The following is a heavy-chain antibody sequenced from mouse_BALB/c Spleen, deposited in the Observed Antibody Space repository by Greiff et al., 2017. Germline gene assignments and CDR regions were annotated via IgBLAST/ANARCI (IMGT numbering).Heavy chain of an antibody. V-gene: IGHV3-6*02. J-gene: IGHJ2*01. Sequence: DVKLQESGPGLVKPSQSLSLTCSVTGYSITSGYYWNWIRQFPGNKLEWMGYISYDGSNNYNPSLKNRISITRDTYKNQFFLKLNSVTTEDTATYYCARPSYYGSSYYFDYWGQGTTLTVSS. CDR2: ISYDGSN. CDR1: GYSITSGYY. D-gene: IGHD1-1*01. CDR3: ARPSYYGSSYYFDY.